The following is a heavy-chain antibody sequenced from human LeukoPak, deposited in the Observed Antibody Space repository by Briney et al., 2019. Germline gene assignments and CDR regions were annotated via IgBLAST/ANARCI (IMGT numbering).Heavy chain of an antibody. CDR2: IIPVFGTA. D-gene: IGHD6-13*01. Sequence: ASVKVSCKASGGTVSSYTISWVRQSPGQGLEWMGGIIPVFGTANYAQKFQGRVTITADESTSTAYMELSSLRSDDTAVYYCAREGYEQQLVDYWGQGTLVSVSS. J-gene: IGHJ4*02. CDR3: AREGYEQQLVDY. V-gene: IGHV1-69*13. CDR1: GGTVSSYT.